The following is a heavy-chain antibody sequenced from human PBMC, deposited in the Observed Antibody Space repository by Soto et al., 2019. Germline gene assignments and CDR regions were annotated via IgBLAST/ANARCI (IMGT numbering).Heavy chain of an antibody. CDR1: GGSIRSSSYY. CDR3: ARDQWEVAATSGWFDP. Sequence: PSATQSVTCTVSGGSIRSSSYYWGWIRQPAGKGLEWIGSIYYSGSTYYNPSLKSRVTMSVDTSKNQFSLKLSSVTAADTAVYYCARDQWEVAATSGWFDPWGQGTLVTVSS. CDR2: IYYSGST. J-gene: IGHJ5*02. V-gene: IGHV4-39*07. D-gene: IGHD2-15*01.